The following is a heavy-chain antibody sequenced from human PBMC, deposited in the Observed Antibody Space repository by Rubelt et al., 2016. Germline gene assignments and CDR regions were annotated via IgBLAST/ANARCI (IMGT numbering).Heavy chain of an antibody. CDR3: ARRSYGSGKIDY. V-gene: IGHV4-39*01. CDR2: IYYSGST. J-gene: IGHJ4*02. CDR1: GGSISSSSYY. Sequence: QLQLQESGPGLVKPSETLSLTCTVSGGSISSSSYYWGWIRQPPGKGLEWIGSIYYSGSTYYNPSLKLRVTISVDTSKNQFSLKLSSVTAADTAVYYCARRSYGSGKIDYWGQGTLVTVSS. D-gene: IGHD3-10*01.